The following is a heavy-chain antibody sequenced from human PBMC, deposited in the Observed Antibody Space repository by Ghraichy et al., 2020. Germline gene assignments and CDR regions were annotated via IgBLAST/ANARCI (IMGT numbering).Heavy chain of an antibody. Sequence: SETLSLTCTVSGGSISSGDYYWSWIRQPPGKGLEWIGYIYYSGSTYYNPSLKSRVTISVDTSKNQFSLKLSSVTAADTAVYYCARDPYYDYVWGSYAPLDWGQGTLVTVSS. J-gene: IGHJ4*02. CDR3: ARDPYYDYVWGSYAPLD. CDR1: GGSISSGDYY. V-gene: IGHV4-30-4*01. CDR2: IYYSGST. D-gene: IGHD3-16*01.